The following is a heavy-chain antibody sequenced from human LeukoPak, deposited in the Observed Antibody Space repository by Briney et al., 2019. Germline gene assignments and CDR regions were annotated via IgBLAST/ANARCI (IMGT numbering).Heavy chain of an antibody. CDR2: IKQDGSEK. J-gene: IGHJ4*02. D-gene: IGHD6-6*01. CDR3: ARGRGPLAARIDY. CDR1: GFTFSIYW. Sequence: PGGSLRLSCAASGFTFSIYWMSWVRQAPGKGLEWVANIKQDGSEKYYVDSVKGRFTISRDNAKNSLYLQMNSLRAEDTAVYYCARGRGPLAARIDYWGQGTLVTVSS. V-gene: IGHV3-7*01.